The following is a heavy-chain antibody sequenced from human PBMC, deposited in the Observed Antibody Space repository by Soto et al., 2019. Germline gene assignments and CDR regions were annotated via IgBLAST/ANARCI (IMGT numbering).Heavy chain of an antibody. V-gene: IGHV1-2*04. J-gene: IGHJ6*02. CDR1: GYTFTGYY. Sequence: ASVKVSCKASGYTFTGYYMHWARQAPGQGLEWMGWINPNSGGTNYAQKFQGWVTMTRDTSISTAYMELSRLRSDDTAVYYCARNEVFSSSWYPMNYGMDVRGQGTTVSVSS. D-gene: IGHD6-13*01. CDR2: INPNSGGT. CDR3: ARNEVFSSSWYPMNYGMDV.